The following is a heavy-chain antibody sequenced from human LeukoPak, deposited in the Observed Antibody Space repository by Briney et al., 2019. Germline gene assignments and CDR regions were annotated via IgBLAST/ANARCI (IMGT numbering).Heavy chain of an antibody. D-gene: IGHD1-26*01. V-gene: IGHV1-2*04. CDR3: ARDMVVGAICGMDV. J-gene: IGHJ6*02. CDR2: INPNSGGT. CDR1: GYTFTGYY. Sequence: GASVKVSCKASGYTFTGYYMHWVRQAPGQGLEWMGWINPNSGGTNYAQKFQGWVTMTRDTSISTAYMELSRLRSDDTAVYYCARDMVVGAICGMDVWGQGTTVTVSS.